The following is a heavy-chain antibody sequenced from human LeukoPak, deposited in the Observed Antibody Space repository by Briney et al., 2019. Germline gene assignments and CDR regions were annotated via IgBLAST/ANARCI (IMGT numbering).Heavy chain of an antibody. Sequence: GGSLRLSCAASGFTFSSYAMTWVRQSPGKVLEWVSVIGNGGDTYYSDAVQGRFTISRDNSKNTLYLQMNSLRADDTAVYYCAKYYAARSRSFDFWGQGTLVTVSS. V-gene: IGHV3-23*01. CDR2: IGNGGDT. J-gene: IGHJ4*02. D-gene: IGHD3-10*01. CDR3: AKYYAARSRSFDF. CDR1: GFTFSSYA.